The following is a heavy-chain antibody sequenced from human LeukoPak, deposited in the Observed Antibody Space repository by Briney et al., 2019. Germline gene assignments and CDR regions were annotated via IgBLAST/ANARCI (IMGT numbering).Heavy chain of an antibody. CDR1: GGSFSGYY. CDR2: INHSGST. CDR3: ARMNYDILTGYYFLDY. Sequence: PSETLSLTCAVYGGSFSGYYWSWIRQPPGKGLEWIGEINHSGSTNYNPSLKSRVTISVDTSKNQFSLKLSSVTAADTAVYYCARMNYDILTGYYFLDYWGQGTLVTVSS. J-gene: IGHJ4*02. V-gene: IGHV4-34*01. D-gene: IGHD3-9*01.